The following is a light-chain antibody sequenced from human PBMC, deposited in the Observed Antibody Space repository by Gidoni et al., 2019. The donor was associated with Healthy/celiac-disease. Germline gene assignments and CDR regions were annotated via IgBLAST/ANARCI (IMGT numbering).Light chain of an antibody. V-gene: IGKV3-20*01. CDR1: QSVSSSY. J-gene: IGKJ2*01. Sequence: DIVLTQSPGTLSLSPGERATLSCRASQSVSSSYLAWYQQKPGQAPRLLIYGASSRATGIPDRFSGSGSGTDFTLTISRLEPEDFAVYYCQQYGSSPETFGQXTKLEIK. CDR2: GAS. CDR3: QQYGSSPET.